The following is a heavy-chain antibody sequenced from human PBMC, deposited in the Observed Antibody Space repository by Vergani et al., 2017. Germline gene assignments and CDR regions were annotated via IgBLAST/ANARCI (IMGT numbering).Heavy chain of an antibody. CDR1: GYSISSGYY. CDR3: ARQFWVSQGVGAFES. CDR2: VFHSGST. J-gene: IGHJ3*02. V-gene: IGHV4-38-2*02. Sequence: QVQLQESGPGLVKPSETLSLTCTVSGYSISSGYYWGWIRQPPGKGVEWIATVFHSGSTYYNPSLRRRVTMSVETSKNQFSLKLSTLTAADTAVYYCARQFWVSQGVGAFESWGHGTEVSVSS. D-gene: IGHD3-16*01.